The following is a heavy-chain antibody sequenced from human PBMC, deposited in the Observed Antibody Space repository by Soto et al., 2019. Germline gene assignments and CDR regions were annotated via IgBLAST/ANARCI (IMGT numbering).Heavy chain of an antibody. CDR3: ARHEHSSGWYPNYYMDV. J-gene: IGHJ6*03. V-gene: IGHV5-51*01. D-gene: IGHD6-19*01. CDR2: IYPGDSDT. Sequence: GESLKISCKGSGYSFTSYWIGWVRQMPGKGLEWMGIIYPGDSDTRYSPSFQGQVTISADKSISTAYLQWSSLKASDTAMYYCARHEHSSGWYPNYYMDVWGKGTTVTVSS. CDR1: GYSFTSYW.